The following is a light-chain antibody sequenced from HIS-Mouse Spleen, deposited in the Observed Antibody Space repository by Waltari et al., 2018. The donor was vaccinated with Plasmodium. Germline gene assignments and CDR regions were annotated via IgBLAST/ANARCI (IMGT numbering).Light chain of an antibody. CDR3: YSTDSSGNHRV. Sequence: SYELTQPPSVSVSPGQTARITCSGDALPKKYAYWYQQKSDQAPVLVIYEDSKRPSGIPERFSGSSSGTIATFTISGAQVEDEADYDCYSTDSSGNHRVFGGGTKLTVL. CDR1: ALPKKY. J-gene: IGLJ3*02. CDR2: EDS. V-gene: IGLV3-10*01.